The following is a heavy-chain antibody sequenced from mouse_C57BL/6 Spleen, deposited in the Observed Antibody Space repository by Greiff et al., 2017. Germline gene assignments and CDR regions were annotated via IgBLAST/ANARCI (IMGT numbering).Heavy chain of an antibody. J-gene: IGHJ2*01. CDR1: GYTFTSYW. CDR3: ASEAYGYFGC. Sequence: QVQLQQPGAELVKPGASVKLSCKASGYTFTSYWMHWVKQRPGQGLEWIGKIHPNSGSTNYNEKFKSKATLTVAKSSSTAYMQLRSLTSEDSAVYECASEAYGYFGCWGKGTTLTVSS. V-gene: IGHV1-64*01. CDR2: IHPNSGST. D-gene: IGHD1-1*02.